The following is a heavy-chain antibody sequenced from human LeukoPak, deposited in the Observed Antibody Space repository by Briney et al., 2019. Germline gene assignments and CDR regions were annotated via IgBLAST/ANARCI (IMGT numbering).Heavy chain of an antibody. CDR2: IYHSGST. V-gene: IGHV4-4*02. J-gene: IGHJ4*02. Sequence: SETLSLTCAVSGGSISSSNWWSWVRQPPGKGLEWIGEIYHSGSTNYNPSLKSRVTISVDESKNQFSLKLSSVTAADTALYYCAKIPQEGDYGDYWGQGTLVTVSS. CDR3: AKIPQEGDYGDY. D-gene: IGHD4-17*01. CDR1: GGSISSSNW.